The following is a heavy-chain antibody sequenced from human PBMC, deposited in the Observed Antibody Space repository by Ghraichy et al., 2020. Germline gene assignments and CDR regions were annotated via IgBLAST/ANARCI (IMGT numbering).Heavy chain of an antibody. D-gene: IGHD3-9*01. V-gene: IGHV4-59*08. CDR1: GGSISSYY. CDR3: ARHTGDILTGYYMGSFDY. J-gene: IGHJ4*02. CDR2: IYYSGST. Sequence: GSLGLSCTVSGGSISSYYWSWIRQPPGKGLEWIGYIYYSGSTNYNPSLKSRVTISVDTSKNQFSLKLSSVTAADTAVYYCARHTGDILTGYYMGSFDYWGQGTLVTVSS.